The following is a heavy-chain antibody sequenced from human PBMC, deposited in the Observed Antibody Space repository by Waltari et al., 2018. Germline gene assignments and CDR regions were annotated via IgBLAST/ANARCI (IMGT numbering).Heavy chain of an antibody. CDR3: AKDLRAYSGYDYHYYYYMDV. Sequence: EVQLVESGGGLVQPGGSLRLSCAASGFTFSSYAMSWVRQAPGKGLEWVSAIRGSGGSTYYADSVKGRFTISRDNSKNTLYLQMNSLRAEDTAVYYCAKDLRAYSGYDYHYYYYMDVWGKGTTVTVSS. CDR1: GFTFSSYA. J-gene: IGHJ6*03. CDR2: IRGSGGST. V-gene: IGHV3-23*04. D-gene: IGHD5-12*01.